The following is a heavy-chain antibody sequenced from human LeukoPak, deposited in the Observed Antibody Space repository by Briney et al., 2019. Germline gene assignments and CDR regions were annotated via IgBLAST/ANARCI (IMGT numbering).Heavy chain of an antibody. D-gene: IGHD2-15*01. Sequence: GASVKVSCKASGYTFTSYGISWVRQAPGQGLEWMGWINTNTGNPTYAQGFTGRFVFSLDTSVSTAYLQISSLKAEDTAVYYCARHRYCSGGSCSGDYYFDYWGQGTLVTVSS. V-gene: IGHV7-4-1*02. CDR1: GYTFTSYG. CDR3: ARHRYCSGGSCSGDYYFDY. J-gene: IGHJ4*02. CDR2: INTNTGNP.